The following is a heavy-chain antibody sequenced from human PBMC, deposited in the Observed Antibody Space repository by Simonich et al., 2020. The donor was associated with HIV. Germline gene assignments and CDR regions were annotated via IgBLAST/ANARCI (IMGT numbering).Heavy chain of an antibody. V-gene: IGHV1-46*01. J-gene: IGHJ4*02. D-gene: IGHD6-19*01. CDR2: INPRRGDT. CDR3: ARAPYTSGWYGIDY. CDR1: GYTFTNHF. Sequence: QVQLVQSGAEVKKPGASVKVSCKTSGYTFTNHFIHWVRQAPGQGLEWMGIINPRRGDTSHAQKVQGRVTMTRDTSTSTVYMDLRSLRSEDTAVYFCARAPYTSGWYGIDYWGQGTLVTVSS.